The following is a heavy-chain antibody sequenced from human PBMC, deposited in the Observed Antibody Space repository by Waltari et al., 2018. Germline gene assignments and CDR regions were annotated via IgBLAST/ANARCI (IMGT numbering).Heavy chain of an antibody. CDR1: GFTFGTYA. J-gene: IGHJ4*02. Sequence: EVHLLESGGGLVQPGGSLRLSCAASGFTFGTYAMSWVRQAPGKGLECVSLISNSGAGTYNADSVKGRFTISRDNSKNTLYLQMNSLRADDTATYYCAKTIGQVVGASFHNWGQGTLVIVSS. CDR2: ISNSGAGT. V-gene: IGHV3-23*01. D-gene: IGHD6-6*01. CDR3: AKTIGQVVGASFHN.